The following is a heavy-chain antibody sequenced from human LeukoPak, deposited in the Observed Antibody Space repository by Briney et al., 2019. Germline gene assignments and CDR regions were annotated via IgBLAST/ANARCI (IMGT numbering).Heavy chain of an antibody. CDR1: GGSISSYY. Sequence: PSETLSLTCTVSGGSISSYYWSWIRQPPGKGLEWIGYIYYSGSTNYNPSLKSRVTISVDTSKNQFSLKLSSVTAADTAVYYCARDGVTDAFDTWGQGTMVTVSS. J-gene: IGHJ3*02. V-gene: IGHV4-59*01. D-gene: IGHD3-16*01. CDR3: ARDGVTDAFDT. CDR2: IYYSGST.